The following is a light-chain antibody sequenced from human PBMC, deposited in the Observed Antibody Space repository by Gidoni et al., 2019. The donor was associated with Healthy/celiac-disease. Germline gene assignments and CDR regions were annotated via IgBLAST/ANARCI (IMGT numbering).Light chain of an antibody. CDR1: SSDGGGYNY. V-gene: IGLV2-11*01. Sequence: QSALTQPRSVSGSPGQSVTISCTGTSSDGGGYNYVSWYQQHPGKAPKLMIYDVSTRPSGVPDRFSGSKSGNTASLTISGLQAEDEADYYCCSYAGSFNVVFGGGTKLTVL. CDR2: DVS. J-gene: IGLJ2*01. CDR3: CSYAGSFNVV.